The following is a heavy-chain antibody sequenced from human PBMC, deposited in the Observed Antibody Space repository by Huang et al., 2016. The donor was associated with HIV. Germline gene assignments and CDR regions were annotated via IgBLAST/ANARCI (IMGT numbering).Heavy chain of an antibody. CDR2: INWKSGNI. J-gene: IGHJ3*01. CDR3: AKDWGYDFGAFDF. Sequence: EVQLVESGGGLVRPGRCLRLSCAACGFTFVCYAMHWVRQTPGKGLEWVSGINWKSGNIAYADSVRGRFTISRDNAKNSLYLQMNSLRPEDTALYYCAKDWGYDFGAFDFWGRGTMVTVSS. V-gene: IGHV3-9*01. D-gene: IGHD3-16*01. CDR1: GFTFVCYA.